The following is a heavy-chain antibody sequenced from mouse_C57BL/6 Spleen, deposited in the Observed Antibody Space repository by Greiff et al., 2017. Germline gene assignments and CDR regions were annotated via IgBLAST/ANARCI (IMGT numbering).Heavy chain of an antibody. CDR2: ISDGGSYT. CDR1: GFTFSSYA. D-gene: IGHD2-4*01. Sequence: EVQRVESGGGLVKPGGSLKLSCAASGFTFSSYAMSWVRQTPEKRLEWVATISDGGSYTYYPDNVKGRFTISRDNAKNNLYLQMSHLKSEDTAMYYCARVDDHVFAYWGQGTLVTVSA. J-gene: IGHJ3*01. CDR3: ARVDDHVFAY. V-gene: IGHV5-4*01.